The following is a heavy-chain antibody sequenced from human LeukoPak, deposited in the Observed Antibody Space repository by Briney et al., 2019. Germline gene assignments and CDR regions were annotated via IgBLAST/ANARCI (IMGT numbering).Heavy chain of an antibody. D-gene: IGHD1-7*01. Sequence: SETLSLTCTVSGGSISSSSYYWGWIRQPPGKGLEWIGSIYYSGSTNYNPSLKSRVTISVDTSKNQFSLKLSSVTAADTAVYYCARESKTGTYAGWFDPWGQGTLVTVSS. CDR2: IYYSGST. CDR3: ARESKTGTYAGWFDP. V-gene: IGHV4-39*07. J-gene: IGHJ5*02. CDR1: GGSISSSSYY.